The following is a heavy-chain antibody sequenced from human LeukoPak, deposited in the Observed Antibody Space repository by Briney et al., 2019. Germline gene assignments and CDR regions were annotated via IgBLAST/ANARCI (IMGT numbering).Heavy chain of an antibody. J-gene: IGHJ5*02. CDR2: INHSGST. CDR1: GGSFSGYY. CDR3: ARGHIRTNWFDP. Sequence: SETLSLTCAVYGGSFSGYYWSWIRQPPGKGLEWIGEINHSGSTNYNPSLKSRVTISVDTSKNQFSLKLSSVTAADTAVYYCARGHIRTNWFDPWGQGTLVTVSS. V-gene: IGHV4-34*01.